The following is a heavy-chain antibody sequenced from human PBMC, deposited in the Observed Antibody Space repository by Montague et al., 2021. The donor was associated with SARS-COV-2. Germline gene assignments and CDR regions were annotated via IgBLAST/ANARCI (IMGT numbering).Heavy chain of an antibody. CDR3: ARRRYSGGWPYYYYGMDV. V-gene: IGHV5-51*01. Sequence: QXGAEVKKPGESLKISCKGSGYSFTSYWIGWVRQMPGKGLEWMGIIYPGDSDTRYSPSFQGQVTISADKSISTAYLQWSSLKASDTAMYYCARRRYSGGWPYYYYGMDVWGQGTTVTVSS. CDR1: GYSFTSYW. D-gene: IGHD6-19*01. CDR2: IYPGDSDT. J-gene: IGHJ6*02.